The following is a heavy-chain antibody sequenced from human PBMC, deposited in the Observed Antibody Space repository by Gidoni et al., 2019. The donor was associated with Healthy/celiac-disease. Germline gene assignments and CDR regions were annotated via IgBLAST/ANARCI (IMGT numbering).Heavy chain of an antibody. J-gene: IGHJ4*02. CDR3: ARVGRPYHYFDY. CDR1: GGSISSAGYY. V-gene: IGHV4-31*03. Sequence: QVQLQESGPGLVKPSQTLSLTCTVSGGSISSAGYYWSWIRQHPGKGLEWIGYIYYSVSTYYNPSLKSRVTISVDTSKNQFSLKLSSVTAADTAVYYCARVGRPYHYFDYWGQGTLVTVSS. CDR2: IYYSVST.